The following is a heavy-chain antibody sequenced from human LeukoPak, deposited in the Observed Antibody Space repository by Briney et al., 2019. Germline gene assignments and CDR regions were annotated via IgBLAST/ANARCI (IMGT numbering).Heavy chain of an antibody. V-gene: IGHV3-23*01. J-gene: IGHJ4*02. CDR1: GFTFSSYN. D-gene: IGHD1-26*01. CDR3: ARRSVAGATTGYYYDS. Sequence: GGSLRLSWAASGFTFSSYNMNWVRQAPGKGLEWVSAISGSGGSTYYADSVKGRFTISRDNSKNTLYLQMSSLRVDDTAFYYCARRSVAGATTGYYYDSWGQGTLVTVSS. CDR2: ISGSGGST.